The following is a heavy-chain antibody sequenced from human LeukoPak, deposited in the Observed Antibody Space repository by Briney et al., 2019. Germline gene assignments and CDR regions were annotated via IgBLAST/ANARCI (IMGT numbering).Heavy chain of an antibody. CDR3: ARGSSGSFDY. Sequence: SQTLSLTCDISGDSVSGNIVAWNWIRQSPSRGLEWLGRTNYRSKWYNDYAVSVRGRITINPDTSKNRFSLQLDSVTPEDTAVYYCARGSSGSFDYWGQGTLVTVSS. V-gene: IGHV6-1*01. CDR1: GDSVSGNIVA. CDR2: TNYRSKWYN. J-gene: IGHJ4*02. D-gene: IGHD6-19*01.